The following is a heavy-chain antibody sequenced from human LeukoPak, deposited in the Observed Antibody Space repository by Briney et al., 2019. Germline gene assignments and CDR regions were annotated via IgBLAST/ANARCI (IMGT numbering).Heavy chain of an antibody. CDR1: GYTFTGYY. D-gene: IGHD3-10*01. CDR2: INPSGGST. Sequence: GASVKVSCKASGYTFTGYYMHWVRQAPGQGLEWMGIINPSGGSTSYAQKFQGRVTMTRDTSTSTVYMELSSLRSEDTAVYYCAVVWFGELLVDYWGQGTLVTVSS. J-gene: IGHJ4*02. V-gene: IGHV1-46*01. CDR3: AVVWFGELLVDY.